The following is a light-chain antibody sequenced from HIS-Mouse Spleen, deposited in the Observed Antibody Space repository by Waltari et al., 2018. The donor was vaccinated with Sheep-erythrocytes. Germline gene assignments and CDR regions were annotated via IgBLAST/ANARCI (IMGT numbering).Light chain of an antibody. Sequence: SSELTQDPAVSVALGQTVRITCQGDSLRSYYASWFQQKQRPAPVLVIYGKNDRPSGIPDRFSGSSSGNTASLTITGAQAEDEADFYCNSRDSSGNHLGVVFGGGTKLTVL. CDR1: SLRSYY. J-gene: IGLJ2*01. CDR2: GKN. V-gene: IGLV3-19*01. CDR3: NSRDSSGNHLGVV.